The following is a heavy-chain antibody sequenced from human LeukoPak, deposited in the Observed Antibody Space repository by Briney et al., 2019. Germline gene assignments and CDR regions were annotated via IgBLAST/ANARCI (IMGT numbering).Heavy chain of an antibody. V-gene: IGHV1-69*13. CDR2: IIPIFGTA. CDR1: GGTFSSYA. D-gene: IGHD2-2*01. CDR3: ARDPRSSTSCRACYYFMDV. Sequence: SVKVSCKASGGTFSSYAISWVRQAPGQGLEWMGGIIPIFGTANYAQKFQGRVTITADESTSTAYMELSSLRSEDTAVYYCARDPRSSTSCRACYYFMDVWGKGTTVTVSS. J-gene: IGHJ6*03.